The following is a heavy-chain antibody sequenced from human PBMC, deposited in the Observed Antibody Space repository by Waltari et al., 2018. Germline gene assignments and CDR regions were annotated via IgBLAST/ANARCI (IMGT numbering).Heavy chain of an antibody. CDR3: ATYIGASVGTAAFDV. CDR2: LSYSGTT. CDR1: GDSITSNRHY. D-gene: IGHD5-12*01. Sequence: PQLQESGPGLVKPSETLSLTCSVSGDSITSNRHYWGLIRQPPGQGLEWIGTLSYSGTTYISPSLKSRVTLSRDTSRNQLSLELGSVTATDTAMYYCATYIGASVGTAAFDVWGQGTMVNVSS. J-gene: IGHJ3*01. V-gene: IGHV4-39*01.